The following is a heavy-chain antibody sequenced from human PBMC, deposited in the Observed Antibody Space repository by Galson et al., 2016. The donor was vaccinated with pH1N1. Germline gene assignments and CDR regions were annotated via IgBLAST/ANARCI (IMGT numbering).Heavy chain of an antibody. CDR3: ARDSENSGHEGFH. V-gene: IGHV3-30*04. J-gene: IGHJ4*02. CDR2: ILYDGTNE. CDR1: GFTFTSYA. D-gene: IGHD5-12*01. Sequence: SLRLSCAASGFTFTSYAMHWVRQAPGKGLEWVAVILYDGTNEYYADSVKGRFTNSRDKTQSTVYLQMNSLRTEDTAVYYCARDSENSGHEGFHWAQGTLVIVSS.